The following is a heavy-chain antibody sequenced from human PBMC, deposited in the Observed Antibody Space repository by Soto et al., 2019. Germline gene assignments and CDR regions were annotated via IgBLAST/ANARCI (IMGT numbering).Heavy chain of an antibody. Sequence: QVQLVQSGAEVKKPGASVKVSCKASGYTFTSYDINWVRQATGQGREWMGWVNPNSGNTAYAQKFQGRGSMTRHTSISTAYMELSRVRSEDTAVYYCARVGAPFDSWGRGTMVTVSS. V-gene: IGHV1-8*01. CDR1: GYTFTSYD. CDR3: ARVGAPFDS. D-gene: IGHD3-10*01. J-gene: IGHJ3*02. CDR2: VNPNSGNT.